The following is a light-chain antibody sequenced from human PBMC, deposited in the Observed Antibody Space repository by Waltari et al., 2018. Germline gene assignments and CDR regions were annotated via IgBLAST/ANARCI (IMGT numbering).Light chain of an antibody. J-gene: IGLJ2*01. CDR3: QSADRGGTSVI. CDR1: VFPKLH. Sequence: SYELTHPPSVSVSPGQTATLTCSGDVFPKLHVHLYQQKPGQAPLLLIYRDTQRPSGIPERFSGSTSGTKVTLTITAVQTEDEADYYCQSADRGGTSVIFGGGTKLTV. V-gene: IGLV3-25*03. CDR2: RDT.